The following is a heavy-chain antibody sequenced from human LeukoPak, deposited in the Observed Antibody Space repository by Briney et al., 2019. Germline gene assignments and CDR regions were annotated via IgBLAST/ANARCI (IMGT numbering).Heavy chain of an antibody. D-gene: IGHD4-11*01. V-gene: IGHV3-7*01. CDR1: GFTFSIYW. Sequence: GGPLTLLCAVWGFTFSIYWVLWVRQARGKGGEGVANIKQEGSEKFYVDCVKGRFTISRDHAKNSLYLQMNSLRAEDKAVYYCARDGLPDTVIMLYYYYGMDVWGQGTTVTVSS. CDR3: ARDGLPDTVIMLYYYYGMDV. J-gene: IGHJ6*02. CDR2: IKQEGSEK.